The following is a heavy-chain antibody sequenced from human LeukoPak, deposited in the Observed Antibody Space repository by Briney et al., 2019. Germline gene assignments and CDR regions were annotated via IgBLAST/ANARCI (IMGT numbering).Heavy chain of an antibody. CDR1: GYTFTGYY. J-gene: IGHJ6*02. Sequence: ASVKVSCKASGYTFTGYYMHWVRQAPGQGLEWMGWINPNSGGTNYAQKFQGRVTMTRNTSISTAYMELSSLRSEDTAVYYCARDATMIVVVSQKYYYYYGMDVWGQGTTVTVSS. V-gene: IGHV1-2*02. D-gene: IGHD3-22*01. CDR2: INPNSGGT. CDR3: ARDATMIVVVSQKYYYYYGMDV.